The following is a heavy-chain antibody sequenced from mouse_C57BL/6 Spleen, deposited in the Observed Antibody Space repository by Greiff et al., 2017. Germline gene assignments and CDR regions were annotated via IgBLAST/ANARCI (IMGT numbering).Heavy chain of an antibody. J-gene: IGHJ4*01. CDR1: GYTFTSYW. CDR3: ARKNYCSSSAMDY. Sequence: QVQLQQPGAELVMPGASVKLSCKASGYTFTSYWMHWVKQRPGQGLEWIGEIDPSDSYTNYNQKFKGKSTLTVDKSSSTAYMQLSSLTSEDSAVYYCARKNYCSSSAMDYWGQGTSVTVSS. D-gene: IGHD1-1*01. CDR2: IDPSDSYT. V-gene: IGHV1-69*01.